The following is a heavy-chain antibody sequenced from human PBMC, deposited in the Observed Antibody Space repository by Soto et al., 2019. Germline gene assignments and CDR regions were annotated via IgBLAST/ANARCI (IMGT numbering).Heavy chain of an antibody. V-gene: IGHV3-64D*06. CDR2: ISSNGGST. CDR1: GFTFSSYA. D-gene: IGHD6-6*01. CDR3: VKFQSYSSSRTTDY. J-gene: IGHJ4*02. Sequence: GGSLRLSCSASGFTFSSYAMHWVRQAPGKGLEYVSAISSNGGSTYYADSVKGRFTISRDNSKNTLYLQMSSLRAEDTAVYYCVKFQSYSSSRTTDYWGQGTLVTVSS.